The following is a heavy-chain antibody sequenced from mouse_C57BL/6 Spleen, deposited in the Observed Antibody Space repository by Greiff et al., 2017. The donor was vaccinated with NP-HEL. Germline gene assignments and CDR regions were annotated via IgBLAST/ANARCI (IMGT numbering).Heavy chain of an antibody. CDR1: GYAFSSSW. Sequence: QVQLQQSGPELVKPGASVKISCKASGYAFSSSWMNWVKQRPGKGLEWIGRIYPGDGDPKYNGKFTGKAKLTADNSSSTAYMQLSSLTSDDSAFYFCARSTITTVVATKDYAMDYWGQGTSVTVSS. CDR2: IYPGDGDP. D-gene: IGHD1-1*01. CDR3: ARSTITTVVATKDYAMDY. J-gene: IGHJ4*01. V-gene: IGHV1-82*01.